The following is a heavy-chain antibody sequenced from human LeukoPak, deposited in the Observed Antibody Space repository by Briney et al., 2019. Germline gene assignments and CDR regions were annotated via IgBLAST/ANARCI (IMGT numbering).Heavy chain of an antibody. V-gene: IGHV3-20*04. D-gene: IGHD6-6*01. CDR3: ARGSSSGYHYYMDV. CDR2: INWNGGST. J-gene: IGHJ6*03. Sequence: GGSLRLSCAASGFTFSDYYMSWIRQAPGKGLEWVSGINWNGGSTGYADSVKGRFTISRDNAKNSLYLQMNSLRAEDTALYYCARGSSSGYHYYMDVWGKGTTVTVSS. CDR1: GFTFSDYY.